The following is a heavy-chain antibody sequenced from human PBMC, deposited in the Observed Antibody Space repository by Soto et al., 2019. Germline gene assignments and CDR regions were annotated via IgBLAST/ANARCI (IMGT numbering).Heavy chain of an antibody. CDR2: ISYDGSNT. J-gene: IGHJ2*01. CDR1: GFTFSSYG. Sequence: GGSLRLSCVASGFTFSSYGMHWVRQAPGKGLEWVAIISYDGSNTYYADSVKGRFTISRDNSKSTLHLQMNSLRAEDTAVYYCTRDVSSRCFDLWGRGSLVTVSS. CDR3: TRDVSSRCFDL. V-gene: IGHV3-30*03.